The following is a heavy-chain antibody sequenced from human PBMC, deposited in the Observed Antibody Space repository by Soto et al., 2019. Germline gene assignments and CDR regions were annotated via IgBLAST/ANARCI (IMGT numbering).Heavy chain of an antibody. Sequence: SETLSLTCTVSGGSISGYYWSWIRQPPRKGLEWIGYIHYSGSTNYNPSLKSRVTISVDTSKNQFSLKLSSVIAADTAVYYCARVFPGNNYYYYYMDVWGKGTTVTVSS. V-gene: IGHV4-59*01. CDR1: GGSISGYY. J-gene: IGHJ6*03. D-gene: IGHD1-26*01. CDR3: ARVFPGNNYYYYYMDV. CDR2: IHYSGST.